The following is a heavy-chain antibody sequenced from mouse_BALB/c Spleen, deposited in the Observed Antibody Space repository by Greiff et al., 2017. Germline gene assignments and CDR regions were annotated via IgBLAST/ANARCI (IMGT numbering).Heavy chain of an antibody. CDR1: GFTFSSYG. V-gene: IGHV5-6*01. CDR2: ISSGGSYT. CDR3: ARGSSYDYAMDY. Sequence: EVQVVESGGDLVKPGGSLKLSCAASGFTFSSYGMSWVRQTPDKRLEWVATISSGGSYTYYPDSVKGRFTISRDNAKNTLYLQMSSLKSEDTAMYYCARGSSYDYAMDYWGQGTSVTVSS. J-gene: IGHJ4*01. D-gene: IGHD1-1*01.